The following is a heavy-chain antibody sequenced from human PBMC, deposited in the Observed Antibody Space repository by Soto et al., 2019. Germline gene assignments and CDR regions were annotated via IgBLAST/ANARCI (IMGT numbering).Heavy chain of an antibody. J-gene: IGHJ5*02. Sequence: ASVKVSCKASGGTFSSYTISWVRQAPGQGLEWMGRIIPILGIANYAQKFQGRVTITADKSTSTAYMELSSLRSEDTAVYYCARDYGSGPDNNWFDPWGQGTLVTVSS. CDR1: GGTFSSYT. D-gene: IGHD3-10*01. CDR2: IIPILGIA. V-gene: IGHV1-69*04. CDR3: ARDYGSGPDNNWFDP.